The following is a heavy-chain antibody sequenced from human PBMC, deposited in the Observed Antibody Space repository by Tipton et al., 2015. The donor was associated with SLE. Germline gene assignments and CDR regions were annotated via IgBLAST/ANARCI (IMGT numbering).Heavy chain of an antibody. D-gene: IGHD6-13*01. CDR2: INHSGST. CDR1: GGSFSGYY. V-gene: IGHV4-34*01. J-gene: IGHJ3*02. Sequence: LRLSCAVYGGSFSGYYWSWIRQPPGKGLEWIGEINHSGSTNYNPSLKSRVTISIDTSKNQFSLKLSSVTAADTAVYYCARAFGSWYGSAFDIWGQGTMVTVSS. CDR3: ARAFGSWYGSAFDI.